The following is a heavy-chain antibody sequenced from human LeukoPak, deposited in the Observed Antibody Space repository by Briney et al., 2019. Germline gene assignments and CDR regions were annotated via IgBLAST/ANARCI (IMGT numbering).Heavy chain of an antibody. D-gene: IGHD3/OR15-3a*01. V-gene: IGHV3-23*01. CDR2: ISGSGGST. CDR1: GFTFSSYA. CDR3: AKAGLPRTLDP. Sequence: GGSLRLSCAASGFTFSSYAMSWFRQAPGKGLEGVSAISGSGGSTYYADSVKGRFTISRDNSKNTLYLQMNSLRAEDTAVYYCAKAGLPRTLDPWGQGTLVTVSS. J-gene: IGHJ5*02.